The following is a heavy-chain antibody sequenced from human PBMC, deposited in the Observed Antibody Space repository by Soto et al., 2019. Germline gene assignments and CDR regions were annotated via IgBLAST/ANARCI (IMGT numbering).Heavy chain of an antibody. CDR1: GYTFSSFD. Sequence: GASVRVSCKASGYTFSSFDINWVRQATGQGLEGMGWMSPGSGRTGYAQNFEARVTMTRXXXIXXAXXELXGLXSEDTAVYYCARGIDAGVDYWGQGTLVTVSS. CDR3: ARGIDAGVDY. J-gene: IGHJ4*02. D-gene: IGHD1-26*01. V-gene: IGHV1-8*02. CDR2: MSPGSGRT.